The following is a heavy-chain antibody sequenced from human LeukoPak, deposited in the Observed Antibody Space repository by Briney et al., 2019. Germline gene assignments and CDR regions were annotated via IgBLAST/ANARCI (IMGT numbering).Heavy chain of an antibody. J-gene: IGHJ6*03. CDR1: GGSISSSSYY. Sequence: SETLSLTCTVSGGSISSSSYYWGWTRQPPGKGLEWIGSIYYSGSTYYNPSLKSRVTISVDTSKNQFSLKLSSVTAADTAVYYCARRADWGYNYYYYYYMDVWGKGTTVTVSS. CDR2: IYYSGST. D-gene: IGHD7-27*01. V-gene: IGHV4-39*01. CDR3: ARRADWGYNYYYYYYMDV.